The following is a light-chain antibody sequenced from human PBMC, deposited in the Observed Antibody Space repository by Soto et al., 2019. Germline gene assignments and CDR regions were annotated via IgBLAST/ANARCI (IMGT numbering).Light chain of an antibody. CDR2: GAS. CDR3: QQYNNWART. Sequence: IGVRKSPATLSVSPGERATLSCRASQSFSSNLACYQQKPGQPPRLPIYGASTRATGIPARSSASASGTEFTLPISSLQSEDFAAYYCQQYNNWARTFGHGTTVDIK. V-gene: IGKV3-15*01. J-gene: IGKJ1*01. CDR1: QSFSSN.